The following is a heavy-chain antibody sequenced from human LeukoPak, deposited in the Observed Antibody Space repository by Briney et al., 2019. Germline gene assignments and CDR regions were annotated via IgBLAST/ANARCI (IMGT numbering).Heavy chain of an antibody. J-gene: IGHJ4*02. CDR3: ARRYSYSSLPDY. Sequence: KPSETLSLTCAVYGGSFSGYYWSRIRQPPGKGLEWIGSIYYTGSTYYNPSLKSRVTISVDTSKNQFSLKLSSVTAADTAVYYCARRYSYSSLPDYWGQGTLVTVSS. CDR2: IYYTGST. V-gene: IGHV4-34*01. CDR1: GGSFSGYY. D-gene: IGHD6-19*01.